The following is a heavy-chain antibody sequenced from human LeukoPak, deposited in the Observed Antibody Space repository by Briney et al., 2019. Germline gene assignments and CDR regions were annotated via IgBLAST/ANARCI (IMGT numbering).Heavy chain of an antibody. CDR2: VFDSGGN. CDR3: ARGFSSSWNYFDY. Sequence: SETLSLTCTVSGGSISNYWWSWIRQPPGKGLEWIGYVFDSGGNNYNPSLKSRVTISVDTSKKQFSLKLSSVTAADTAVYYCARGFSSSWNYFDYWGQGTLVTVSS. J-gene: IGHJ4*02. D-gene: IGHD6-13*01. V-gene: IGHV4-59*01. CDR1: GGSISNYW.